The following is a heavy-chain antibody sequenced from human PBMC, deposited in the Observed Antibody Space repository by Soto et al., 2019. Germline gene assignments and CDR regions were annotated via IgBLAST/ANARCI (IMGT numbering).Heavy chain of an antibody. CDR1: GFTFSIYV. CDR3: AKDAQLWTHYSFDS. V-gene: IGHV3-23*01. J-gene: IGHJ4*02. CDR2: ISGSGGST. D-gene: IGHD5-18*01. Sequence: PGGSLRLSCAASGFTFSIYVISFVRQAPGKGLDWVSVISGSGGSTYDADSVKGRFTISGDNSKNTLYLQMNRLRAEDTAVYYCAKDAQLWTHYSFDSWCQGTLVTVSP.